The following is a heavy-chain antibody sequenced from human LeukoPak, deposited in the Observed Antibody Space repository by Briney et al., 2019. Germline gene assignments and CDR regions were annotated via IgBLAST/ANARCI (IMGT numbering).Heavy chain of an antibody. CDR3: ASYIAAAGIGYFDY. V-gene: IGHV4-30-2*01. Sequence: SETLSLTCAVSGGSISSGGYSWSWIRQPPGKGLEWIGYIYHSGSTYYNPSLKSRVTISVDRSKNQFSLKLSSVTAADTAVYYRASYIAAAGIGYFDYWGQGTLVTVSS. D-gene: IGHD6-13*01. J-gene: IGHJ4*02. CDR1: GGSISSGGYS. CDR2: IYHSGST.